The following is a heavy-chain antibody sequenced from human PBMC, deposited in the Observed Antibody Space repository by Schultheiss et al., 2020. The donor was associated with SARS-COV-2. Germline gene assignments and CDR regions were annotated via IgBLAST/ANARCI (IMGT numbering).Heavy chain of an antibody. CDR2: IIPIFGTA. J-gene: IGHJ3*02. CDR3: ASQVVCSSTSCYRAFDI. D-gene: IGHD2-2*02. Sequence: SVKVSCKASGGTFSSYAISWVRHAPGQGLEWMGGIIPIFGTANYPQKFQGRVTITADESTSTAYMELSSLRSEDTAVYYCASQVVCSSTSCYRAFDIWGQGTMVTVSS. CDR1: GGTFSSYA. V-gene: IGHV1-69*13.